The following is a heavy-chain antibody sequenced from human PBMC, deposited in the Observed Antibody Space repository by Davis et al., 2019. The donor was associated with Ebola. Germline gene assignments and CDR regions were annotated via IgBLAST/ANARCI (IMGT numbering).Heavy chain of an antibody. CDR3: AKIPSGSRAVYYDLVEGAFDI. CDR1: GFTFSSYG. Sequence: PGGSLRLSCAASGFTFSSYGMHWVRQAPGKGLEWVAVISYDGSNKYYADSVKGRFTISRDNSKNTLYLQMNSLRAEDTAVYYCAKIPSGSRAVYYDLVEGAFDIWGQGTMVTVSS. CDR2: ISYDGSNK. D-gene: IGHD3-22*01. J-gene: IGHJ3*02. V-gene: IGHV3-30*18.